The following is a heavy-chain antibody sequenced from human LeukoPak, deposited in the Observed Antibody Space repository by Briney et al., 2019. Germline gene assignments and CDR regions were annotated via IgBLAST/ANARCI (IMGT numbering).Heavy chain of an antibody. CDR2: IYYSGGT. CDR3: ARGGYCSSSSCYGDDAFDI. J-gene: IGHJ3*02. CDR1: GGSISNYY. D-gene: IGHD2-2*01. V-gene: IGHV4-59*01. Sequence: SETLSLTCTVSGGSISNYYWSWIRQSPGEGLEWIGYIYYSGGTNYNPSLMSRVTISVDTPRNQFSLRLSSVTAADTAMYYCARGGYCSSSSCYGDDAFDIWGQGTMVTVSS.